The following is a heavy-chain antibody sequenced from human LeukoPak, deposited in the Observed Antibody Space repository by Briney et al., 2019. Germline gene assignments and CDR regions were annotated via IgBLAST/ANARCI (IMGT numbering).Heavy chain of an antibody. CDR3: ASRGDSGRYKGDSFDP. CDR1: GGTFSSYT. Sequence: ASVNVSCKASGGTFSSYTISWVRQAPGQGLEWMGRIIPIHGIANYAHKFQGRVTITADKSTSTAYMGLSSLRSEDTAVYYYASRGDSGRYKGDSFDPWGQGKLVTASS. D-gene: IGHD1-26*01. CDR2: IIPIHGIA. J-gene: IGHJ5*02. V-gene: IGHV1-69*02.